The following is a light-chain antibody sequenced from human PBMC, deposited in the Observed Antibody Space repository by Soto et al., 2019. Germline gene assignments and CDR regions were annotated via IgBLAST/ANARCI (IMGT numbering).Light chain of an antibody. CDR2: AAS. CDR3: QQYSSVPV. Sequence: DIQMTQSPTSLSASVGDRVTITCRASQGIRNYVAWYQQIPGKAPKLLIYAASTLQSGVPSRFSGSGSGTDVTLTINGLQPEEVATYSCQQYSSVPVFGPGTKVEIK. CDR1: QGIRNY. J-gene: IGKJ3*01. V-gene: IGKV1-27*01.